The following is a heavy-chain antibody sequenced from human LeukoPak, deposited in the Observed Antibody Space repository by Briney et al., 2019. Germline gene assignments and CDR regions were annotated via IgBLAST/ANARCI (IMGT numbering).Heavy chain of an antibody. J-gene: IGHJ4*02. CDR2: VSDDGRRK. Sequence: GGSLGLSCAGSGFAFSNFGLHWVRQAPGKGLDRVAYVSDDGRRKYYADSVKGRFTISRDSSKNTLDLQMNSLKPEDTAVYYCARDYSGKYTTDYWGQGTLVSVSS. CDR3: ARDYSGKYTTDY. D-gene: IGHD1-26*01. CDR1: GFAFSNFG. V-gene: IGHV3-30-3*01.